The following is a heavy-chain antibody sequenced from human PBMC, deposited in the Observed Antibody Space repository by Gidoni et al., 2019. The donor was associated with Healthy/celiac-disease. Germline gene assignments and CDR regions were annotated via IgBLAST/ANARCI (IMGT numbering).Heavy chain of an antibody. V-gene: IGHV4-31*03. Sequence: QVQLQESGPGLVKPSQTLSLTCTVSGGSISSGGYYWSWIRQHPGKGLEWIGYIYYSGSTYYHPSLKSRVTISVDTSKNQFSLKLSSVTAADTAVYYCARGLDTAMTATVYYFDYWGQGTLVTVSS. CDR2: IYYSGST. D-gene: IGHD5-18*01. CDR3: ARGLDTAMTATVYYFDY. J-gene: IGHJ4*02. CDR1: GGSISSGGYY.